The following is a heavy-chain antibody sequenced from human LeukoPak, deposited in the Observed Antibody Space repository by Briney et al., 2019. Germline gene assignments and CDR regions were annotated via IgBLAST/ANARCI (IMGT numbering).Heavy chain of an antibody. CDR2: MNPNSGNT. CDR3: ASEQQWLDGNDAFDI. D-gene: IGHD6-19*01. V-gene: IGHV1-8*03. J-gene: IGHJ3*02. CDR1: GYTFTSYD. Sequence: ASVKVSCKASGYTFTSYDINWVRQATGQGLEWMGWMNPNSGNTGYAQKFQGRVTITRNTSISTAYMELSSLRSEDTAVYYCASEQQWLDGNDAFDIWGQGTMVTVSS.